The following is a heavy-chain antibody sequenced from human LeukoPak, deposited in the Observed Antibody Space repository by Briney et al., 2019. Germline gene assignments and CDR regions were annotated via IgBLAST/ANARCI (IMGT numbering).Heavy chain of an antibody. CDR2: FYPEDDER. V-gene: IGHV1-24*01. J-gene: IGHJ4*02. Sequence: ASVKVSCKVSGYSLTELSMHWVRQAPGKGLEWMGGFYPEDDERKYAQKFQGRVSMTEDTSTDTAHMELCSLRPEDTAVYYCAADGGELLTFWGQGTSVTVSS. D-gene: IGHD1-26*01. CDR3: AADGGELLTF. CDR1: GYSLTELS.